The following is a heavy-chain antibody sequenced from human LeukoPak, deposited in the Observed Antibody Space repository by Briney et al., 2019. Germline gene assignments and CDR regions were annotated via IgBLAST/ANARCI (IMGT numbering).Heavy chain of an antibody. CDR1: GGSISSYY. CDR2: IYASGST. V-gene: IGHV4-4*07. Sequence: SETLSLTCTVSGGSISSYYWSWIRQPAGKGLEWIGRIYASGSTNYNPSLKSRVTMSVDTSKNQLSLKLTSVTAADTAVYYCARASGYYDSSGYHINYFDYWGQGTLVTVSS. D-gene: IGHD3-22*01. J-gene: IGHJ4*02. CDR3: ARASGYYDSSGYHINYFDY.